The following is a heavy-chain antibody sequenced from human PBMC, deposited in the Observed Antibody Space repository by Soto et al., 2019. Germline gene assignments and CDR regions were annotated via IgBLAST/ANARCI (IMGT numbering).Heavy chain of an antibody. CDR2: IDPSDSYT. CDR1: GYSFTSYW. D-gene: IGHD2-15*01. CDR3: ARLARYCSGGSCQPYYGMDV. J-gene: IGHJ6*02. V-gene: IGHV5-10-1*01. Sequence: LGESLKISCKCSGYSFTSYWISWVRQMPGKGLEWMGRIDPSDSYTNYSPSFQGHVTISADKSISTAYLQWSSLKASDTAMYYCARLARYCSGGSCQPYYGMDVWGQGTTVTVSS.